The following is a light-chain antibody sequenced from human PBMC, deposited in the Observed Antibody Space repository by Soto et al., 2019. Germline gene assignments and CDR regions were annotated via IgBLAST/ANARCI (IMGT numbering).Light chain of an antibody. Sequence: DIQMTQSPSSLSASVGDRVTITCRASQSISSYLNWYQQKPGKAPKLLIYAASSLQSGVPPRFSGSGSGTDFTLTISNLQPEDFATYYCQQRYSTPVTLGQGTKVDIK. CDR2: AAS. CDR1: QSISSY. J-gene: IGKJ1*01. V-gene: IGKV1-39*01. CDR3: QQRYSTPVT.